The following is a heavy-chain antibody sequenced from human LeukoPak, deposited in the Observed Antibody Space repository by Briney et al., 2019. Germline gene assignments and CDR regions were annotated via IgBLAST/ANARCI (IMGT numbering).Heavy chain of an antibody. V-gene: IGHV3-7*01. Sequence: GGSLRLSCAASGFTFSSYWMCWVRQAPGKGLEWVANIKQDGSEKYYVDSVKGRFTISRDNAKNSLYLQMNSLRAEDTAVYYCARDALAVAGNVRDDFDYWGQGTLVTVSS. CDR3: ARDALAVAGNVRDDFDY. CDR1: GFTFSSYW. CDR2: IKQDGSEK. J-gene: IGHJ4*02. D-gene: IGHD6-19*01.